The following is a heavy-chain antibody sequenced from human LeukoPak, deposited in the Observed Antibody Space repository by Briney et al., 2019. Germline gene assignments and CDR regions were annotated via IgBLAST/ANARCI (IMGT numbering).Heavy chain of an antibody. D-gene: IGHD3-9*01. J-gene: IGHJ4*02. Sequence: GASVKVSCKASGYTFTNYAMNWVRQAPGQGLEWMGWINPTSGGTNYAQKFQDRVTMTRDTSISTAYMEVGRLRSADTAVYYCARSPHILTGENFDYWGQGTLVTVSS. CDR2: INPTSGGT. CDR1: GYTFTNYA. CDR3: ARSPHILTGENFDY. V-gene: IGHV1-2*02.